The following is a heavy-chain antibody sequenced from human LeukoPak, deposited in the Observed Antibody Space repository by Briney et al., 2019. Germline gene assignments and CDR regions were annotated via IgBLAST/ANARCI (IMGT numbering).Heavy chain of an antibody. CDR1: GFTFSSYG. CDR2: IRYDGSNK. Sequence: PGGSLRLSCAASGFTFSSYGMHWDRQAPGKGLEWVAFIRYDGSNKYYADSVKGRFTISRDNSKNTLYLQMNSLRAEDTAVYYCAKDPQKWESYFDYWGQGTLVTVSS. J-gene: IGHJ4*02. D-gene: IGHD1-26*01. CDR3: AKDPQKWESYFDY. V-gene: IGHV3-30*02.